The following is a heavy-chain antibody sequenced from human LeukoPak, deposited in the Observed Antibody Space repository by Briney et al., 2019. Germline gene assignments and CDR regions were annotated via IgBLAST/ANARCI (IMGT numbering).Heavy chain of an antibody. J-gene: IGHJ6*02. D-gene: IGHD3-10*01. CDR3: AKDLIARVRGSPMDV. V-gene: IGHV3-30*18. CDR2: LVYDGFYK. Sequence: PGGSLRLSCAASGFSFSNYGMHWVRQAPGKGLEWVALLVYDGFYKYYADSVKGRFTISRDDSTNAVYLHLSSLRAEDTAVYYCAKDLIARVRGSPMDVWGQGTRVIVSS. CDR1: GFSFSNYG.